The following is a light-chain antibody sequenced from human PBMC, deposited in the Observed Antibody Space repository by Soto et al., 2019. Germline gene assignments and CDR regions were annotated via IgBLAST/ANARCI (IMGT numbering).Light chain of an antibody. V-gene: IGKV3-20*01. CDR1: QSVISDY. CDR3: QQYGSSPPRT. J-gene: IGKJ1*01. Sequence: ETVLTQSPGTLSLSPGETATLSCRASQSVISDYLAWYQQKPDQAPRLVIYGASGRAAGIPDRFNGSGSGTDFTLTISRLEPEDFAVYYCQQYGSSPPRTFGQGTKVEMK. CDR2: GAS.